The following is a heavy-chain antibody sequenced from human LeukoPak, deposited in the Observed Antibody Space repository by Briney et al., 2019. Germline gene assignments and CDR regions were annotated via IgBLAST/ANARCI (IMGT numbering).Heavy chain of an antibody. J-gene: IGHJ5*02. D-gene: IGHD3-16*01. CDR1: GGSISSSSYY. Sequence: PSETLSLTCTVSGGSISSSSYYWGWIRQPPGKGLEWIGSIYYSGSTNYNPSLKSRVTMSLDMSKNQFSLIMSSVTAADTAIYYCARHYVRGFDPWGQGSLVTVSS. CDR2: IYYSGST. CDR3: ARHYVRGFDP. V-gene: IGHV4-39*07.